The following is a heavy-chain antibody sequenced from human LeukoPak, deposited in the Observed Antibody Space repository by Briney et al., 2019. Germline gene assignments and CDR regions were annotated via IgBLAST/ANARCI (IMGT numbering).Heavy chain of an antibody. V-gene: IGHV4-4*07. Sequence: SETLSLTCTVSGGSISSYYWGWIRQPAGKGLEGIGRIYTSGSTNYNPSLKSRVTMSVDTAKNQFSLKLSSVTAADTAVYYCARDSPLFENFDYWGQGTLVTVSS. J-gene: IGHJ4*02. CDR2: IYTSGST. CDR1: GGSISSYY. CDR3: ARDSPLFENFDY.